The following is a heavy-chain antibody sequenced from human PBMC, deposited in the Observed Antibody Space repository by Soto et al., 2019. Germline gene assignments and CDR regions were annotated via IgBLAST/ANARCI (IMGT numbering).Heavy chain of an antibody. Sequence: GGSLRLSCAASGFTFSSYAMSWVRQAPGKGLEWVSAISGSGGSTYYADSVKGRFTISRDNSKNTLYLQMNSLRAEDTAVYYCAKTERYCTNGVCYSPRDYYYYYMDVWGKGTTVTVSS. CDR3: AKTERYCTNGVCYSPRDYYYYYMDV. CDR1: GFTFSSYA. J-gene: IGHJ6*03. V-gene: IGHV3-23*01. CDR2: ISGSGGST. D-gene: IGHD2-8*01.